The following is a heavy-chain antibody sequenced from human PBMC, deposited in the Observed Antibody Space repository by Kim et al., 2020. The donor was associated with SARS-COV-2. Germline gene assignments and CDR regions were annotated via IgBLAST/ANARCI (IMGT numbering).Heavy chain of an antibody. CDR1: GYTFTSYA. D-gene: IGHD3-3*01. V-gene: IGHV1-3*01. CDR3: ARVGVLRFPYYYYGMDV. Sequence: ASVNVSCKASGYTFTSYAMHWVRQAPGQRLEWMGWINAGNGNTKYSQKFQGRVTITRDTSASTAYMELSSLRSEDTAVYYCARVGVLRFPYYYYGMDVWGQGTTATVPS. CDR2: INAGNGNT. J-gene: IGHJ6*02.